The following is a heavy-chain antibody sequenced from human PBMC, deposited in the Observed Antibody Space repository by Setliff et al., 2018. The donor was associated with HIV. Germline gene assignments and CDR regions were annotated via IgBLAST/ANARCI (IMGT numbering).Heavy chain of an antibody. D-gene: IGHD3-10*01. CDR3: ARDPPGVRWFGEFYGMDV. Sequence: SETLSLTCTVSGGSISSHYWSWIRQPPGKGLEWIGSIYYSGSTNYNPSLKSRVTISVDTSKNQFSLKLSSVTAADTAVYYCARDPPGVRWFGEFYGMDVWAKGPRSPSP. CDR1: GGSISSHY. V-gene: IGHV4-59*11. J-gene: IGHJ6*02. CDR2: IYYSGST.